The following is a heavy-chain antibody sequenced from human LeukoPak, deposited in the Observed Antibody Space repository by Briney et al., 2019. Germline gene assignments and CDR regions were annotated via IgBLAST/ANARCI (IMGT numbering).Heavy chain of an antibody. CDR2: ISSSSSTI. CDR1: GFTFSSYS. D-gene: IGHD3-10*01. V-gene: IGHV3-48*01. J-gene: IGHJ4*02. CDR3: ARDGITMVRGVMNYFDY. Sequence: GGSLRLSCAASGFTFSSYSMNWVRQAPGKGLEWVSHISSSSSTIYYADSVKGRFTISRDNAKNSLYLQMNSLRAEDTAVYYCARDGITMVRGVMNYFDYWGQGTLVTVSS.